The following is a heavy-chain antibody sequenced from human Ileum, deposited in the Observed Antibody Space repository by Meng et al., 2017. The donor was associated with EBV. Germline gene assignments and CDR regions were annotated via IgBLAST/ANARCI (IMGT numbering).Heavy chain of an antibody. CDR1: GGSISSSSYY. V-gene: IGHV4-39*01. CDR3: ARHHHSPTFDY. CDR2: VVYSGTT. D-gene: IGHD1-14*01. J-gene: IGHJ4*02. Sequence: QRQEVGPGLVRPSETLSLTCTVSGGSISSSSYYWAWICQPPGEGLEWIGSVVYSGTTYYTSSLKSRVSISVDTSKNQFSLKLSSVTAADTAVYYCARHHHSPTFDYWGQGTLVTVSS.